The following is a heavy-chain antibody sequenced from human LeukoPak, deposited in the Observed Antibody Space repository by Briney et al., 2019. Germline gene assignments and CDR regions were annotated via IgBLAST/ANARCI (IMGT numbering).Heavy chain of an antibody. J-gene: IGHJ6*03. Sequence: ASVKVSCKASGYTFTSYDINWVRQATGQGLEWMGWMNPNSGNTGYAQKFQGRVTMTRNTSISTAYMELSSLRPEDTAVYYCARGPRQQLLRFLEWSVYYYMDVWGKGTTVTVSS. CDR3: ARGPRQQLLRFLEWSVYYYMDV. CDR2: MNPNSGNT. CDR1: GYTFTSYD. V-gene: IGHV1-8*01. D-gene: IGHD3-3*01.